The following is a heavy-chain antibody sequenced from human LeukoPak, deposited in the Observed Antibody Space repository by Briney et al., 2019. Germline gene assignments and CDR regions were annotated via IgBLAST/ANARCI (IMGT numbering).Heavy chain of an antibody. V-gene: IGHV3-30*02. CDR3: ATDNYYYYMDV. CDR2: TRFDGNYY. J-gene: IGHJ6*03. CDR1: GFTLASYG. Sequence: GGSLRLSCAASGFTLASYGMHWVRQAPGKGLEWVAFTRFDGNYYHYADSVKGRFTISRDNSKNTPYLQMNSLRAEDTAVYYCATDNYYYYMDVWGKGTTVTVSS.